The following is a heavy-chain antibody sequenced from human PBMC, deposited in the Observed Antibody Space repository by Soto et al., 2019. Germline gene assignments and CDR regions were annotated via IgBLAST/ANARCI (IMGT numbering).Heavy chain of an antibody. J-gene: IGHJ4*02. CDR3: ARGMPGWLTFDY. D-gene: IGHD2-2*01. V-gene: IGHV4-31*03. CDR2: IYYSGST. Sequence: QVQLQESGPGLMKPSQTLSLTCTVSGGSISSGGYYWSWIRQHPGKGLEWIGYIYYSGSTYYNPSLKSRVTISVDTSKNQFSLKLSSVTAADTAVYYCARGMPGWLTFDYWGQGTLVTVSS. CDR1: GGSISSGGYY.